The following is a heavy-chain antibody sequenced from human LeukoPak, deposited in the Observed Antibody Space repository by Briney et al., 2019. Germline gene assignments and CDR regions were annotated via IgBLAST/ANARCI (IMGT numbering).Heavy chain of an antibody. CDR3: ARGNGGPLRPFDS. CDR1: GGSVSGHF. V-gene: IGHV4-34*01. D-gene: IGHD4-23*01. CDR2: INHSGST. Sequence: PSETLSLTCAVYGGSVSGHFWSWIRQPPEKGLEWVGEINHSGSTKYKSSLKSRVSISIDTSKNQFSLRLSSVTAADTAVYYCARGNGGPLRPFDSWGQGILVTVSS. J-gene: IGHJ4*02.